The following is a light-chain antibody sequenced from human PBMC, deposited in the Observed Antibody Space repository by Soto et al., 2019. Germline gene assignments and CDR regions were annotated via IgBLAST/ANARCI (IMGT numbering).Light chain of an antibody. J-gene: IGLJ3*02. CDR2: DVN. V-gene: IGLV2-14*01. CDR1: SSDVGYSNH. CDR3: SSYTSSDTLV. Sequence: QSVLTQPASVSGSPGQSITISCTGASSDVGYSNHVSWYQQHPGKVPKLIIYDVNNRPSGAFDRFSCSKSGNTASLTISGLQHEDDGYYYCSSYTSSDTLVFGGGTK.